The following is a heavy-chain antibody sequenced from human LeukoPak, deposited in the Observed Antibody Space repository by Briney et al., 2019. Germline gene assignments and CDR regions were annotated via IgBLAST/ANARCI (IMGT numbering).Heavy chain of an antibody. D-gene: IGHD2-2*01. V-gene: IGHV3-23*01. J-gene: IGHJ4*02. CDR2: ISGGGGST. CDR1: GFTFSSYA. Sequence: GGSLRLSCAASGFTFSSYAMSWVRQAPGKGLEWVSAISGGGGSTYYADSVKGRFTISRDNSKNTLYLQMNSLRAEDTAVYYCAKDRGRIEVPAAADYWGQGTLVTVSS. CDR3: AKDRGRIEVPAAADY.